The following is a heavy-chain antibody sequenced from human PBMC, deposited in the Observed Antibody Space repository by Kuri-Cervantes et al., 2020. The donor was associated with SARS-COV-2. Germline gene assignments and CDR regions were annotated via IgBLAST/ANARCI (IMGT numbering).Heavy chain of an antibody. CDR3: ARGELGISNYYCYYMDV. CDR1: GYTLTGYY. V-gene: IGHV1-46*01. CDR2: INPSGGST. D-gene: IGHD7-27*01. Sequence: ASVKVSWKASGYTLTGYYMHWVRQAPGQGLEWMGIINPSGGSTSYAQKLQGRVTMTRDTSKSTVYMVLSSLRSEDTAVYYCARGELGISNYYCYYMDVWGKGTTVTVSS. J-gene: IGHJ6*03.